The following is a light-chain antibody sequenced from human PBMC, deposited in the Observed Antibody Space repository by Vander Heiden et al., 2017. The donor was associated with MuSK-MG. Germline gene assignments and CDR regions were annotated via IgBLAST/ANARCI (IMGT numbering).Light chain of an antibody. V-gene: IGKV1-9*01. J-gene: IGKJ4*01. CDR1: QGISSS. CDR2: AAS. Sequence: DIQLTQSPSFLSASVGDRVTITCRASQGISSSLAWYQQTPGKAPKLLISAASTLQSGVPSRFSGSGSGTEFTLTISSLQHEDFATYYCQQLRGYPLTFGGRTRVEIK. CDR3: QQLRGYPLT.